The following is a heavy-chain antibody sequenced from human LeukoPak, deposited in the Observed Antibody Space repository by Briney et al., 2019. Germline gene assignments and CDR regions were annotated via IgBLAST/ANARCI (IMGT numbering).Heavy chain of an antibody. CDR2: VYYSGST. J-gene: IGHJ4*02. CDR1: GDSISSSSYY. Sequence: SETLSLTCIVSGDSISSSSYYGAWIRQPPGKGLEWIVSVYYSGSTYYNPSLKSRVTISVDTSKNQFSLRLNSVTAADTAVYYCARRLERRGGFDYWGQGTLVTVS. V-gene: IGHV4-39*01. D-gene: IGHD1-1*01. CDR3: ARRLERRGGFDY.